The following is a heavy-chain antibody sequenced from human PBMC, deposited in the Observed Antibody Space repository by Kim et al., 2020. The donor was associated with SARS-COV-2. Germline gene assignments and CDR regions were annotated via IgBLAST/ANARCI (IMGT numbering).Heavy chain of an antibody. CDR3: ALMDEDGSGSYSWNWFDP. CDR2: ISGSGGST. V-gene: IGHV3-23*01. D-gene: IGHD3-10*01. Sequence: GGSLRLSCAASGFTFSSYAMSWVRQAPGKGLEWVSAISGSGGSTYYADSVKGRFTISRDNSKNTLYLQMNSLRAEDTAVYYCALMDEDGSGSYSWNWFDPWGQGTLVTVSS. J-gene: IGHJ5*02. CDR1: GFTFSSYA.